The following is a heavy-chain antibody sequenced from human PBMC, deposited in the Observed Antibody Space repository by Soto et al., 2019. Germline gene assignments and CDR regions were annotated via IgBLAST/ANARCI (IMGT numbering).Heavy chain of an antibody. CDR3: AAGVVRGACDY. CDR2: IIPIFGTA. D-gene: IGHD3-10*01. V-gene: IGHV1-69*12. J-gene: IGHJ4*02. Sequence: QVQLVQSGAEVKKPGSSVKVSCKASGGTFSSYAISWVRQAPGQGLEWMGGIIPIFGTANYAQKFQGRVTTTADESTSTGYMELISLRSEDTAGYYCAAGVVRGACDYWGQGTLVTVSA. CDR1: GGTFSSYA.